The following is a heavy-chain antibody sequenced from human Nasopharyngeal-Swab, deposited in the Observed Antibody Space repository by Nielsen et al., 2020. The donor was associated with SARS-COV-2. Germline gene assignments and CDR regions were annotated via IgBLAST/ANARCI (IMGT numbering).Heavy chain of an antibody. Sequence: SLKISCAASGFTFDDYAVHWVRQAPGKGLEWVSGISWNSGSIGYADSVKGRFTISRDNAKNSLYLQMNSLRAEDTALYYCAKDLSYYYGMDVWGQGTTVTVSS. CDR3: AKDLSYYYGMDV. CDR2: ISWNSGSI. CDR1: GFTFDDYA. J-gene: IGHJ6*02. V-gene: IGHV3-9*01.